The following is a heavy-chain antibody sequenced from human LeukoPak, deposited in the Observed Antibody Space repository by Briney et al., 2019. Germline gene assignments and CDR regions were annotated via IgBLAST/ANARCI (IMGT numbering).Heavy chain of an antibody. CDR1: EFTFVTNY. Sequence: GGSRRLSVQASEFTFVTNYMSWVGQAPEKGLNGAPPIYTAGTTYYADSVQGRFTISRHNSKNELYLQMNSLKTEDTAVYYCARDYFRSSFLPEDSSYYGMDVWGQGATVTVSS. D-gene: IGHD2-2*01. V-gene: IGHV3-53*04. J-gene: IGHJ6*02. CDR3: ARDYFRSSFLPEDSSYYGMDV. CDR2: IYTAGTT.